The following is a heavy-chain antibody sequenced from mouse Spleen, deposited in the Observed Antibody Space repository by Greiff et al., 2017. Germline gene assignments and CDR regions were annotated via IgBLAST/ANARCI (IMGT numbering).Heavy chain of an antibody. J-gene: IGHJ3*01. CDR1: GFTFSDYY. CDR3: ARRTY. Sequence: EVKVVESGGGLVQPGGSLKLSCATSGFTFSDYYMYWVRQTPEKRLEWVAYISNGGGSTYYPDTVKGRFTISRDNAKNTLFLQMTSLRSEDTAMYYCARRTYWGQGTLVTVSA. V-gene: IGHV5-12*02. CDR2: ISNGGGST.